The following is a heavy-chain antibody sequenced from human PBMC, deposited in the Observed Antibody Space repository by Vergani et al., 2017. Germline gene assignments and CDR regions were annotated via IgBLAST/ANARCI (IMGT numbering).Heavy chain of an antibody. V-gene: IGHV3-23*04. CDR2: ISGSGGST. Sequence: VQLVESGGGVVQPGRSLRLSCAASGFTFSSYAMHWVRQAPGKGLEWVSAISGSGGSTYYADSVKGRFTISRDNAKNSLYLQMNSLRAEDTAVYYCARCGGSCSTPDLGQGTLVTVSS. CDR3: ARCGGSCSTPD. J-gene: IGHJ4*02. D-gene: IGHD2-15*01. CDR1: GFTFSSYA.